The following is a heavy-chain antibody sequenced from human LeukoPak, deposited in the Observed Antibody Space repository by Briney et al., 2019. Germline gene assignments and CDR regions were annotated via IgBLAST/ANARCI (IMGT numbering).Heavy chain of an antibody. CDR1: GGSFNTYY. D-gene: IGHD3-22*01. V-gene: IGHV4-39*01. Sequence: SETLSLTCAVFGGSFNTYYWSWIRQPPGKGLEWIGSIYYSGSTYYNPSLKSRVTISVDTSKNQFSLKLSSVTAADTAVYYCARAAYYYDSSGPDYWGQGTLVTVSS. CDR3: ARAAYYYDSSGPDY. J-gene: IGHJ4*02. CDR2: IYYSGST.